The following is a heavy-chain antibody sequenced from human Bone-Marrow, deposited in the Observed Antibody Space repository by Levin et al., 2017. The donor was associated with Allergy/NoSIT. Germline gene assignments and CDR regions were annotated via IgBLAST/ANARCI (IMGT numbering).Heavy chain of an antibody. V-gene: IGHV1-2*02. CDR3: ARMLTGVWEWFDP. CDR1: GYTFTGYY. J-gene: IGHJ5*02. D-gene: IGHD1-20*01. Sequence: ASVKVSCKASGYTFTGYYIHWVRQAPGQGLEWMGWINPGSGDTNYAQQFHGRVTMTRDKSIDTAYIEVTRLKFDDSAVYFCARMLTGVWEWFDPWGQGTLVTVS. CDR2: INPGSGDT.